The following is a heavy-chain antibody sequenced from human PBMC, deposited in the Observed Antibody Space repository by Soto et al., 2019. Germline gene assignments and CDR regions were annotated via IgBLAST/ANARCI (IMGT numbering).Heavy chain of an antibody. Sequence: QVQLVESGGGVVQSGRSLRLSCAASGFTFSSYGMHWVRQAPGKGLEWVGVVSYDGSEKYYADSVRGRFTISRDNSRNTLSLEMNSLRADDTALYYCAKDRSVGCCGDCHFDSWGQGTLVTVSS. CDR2: VSYDGSEK. CDR1: GFTFSSYG. J-gene: IGHJ4*02. V-gene: IGHV3-30*18. D-gene: IGHD2-21*02. CDR3: AKDRSVGCCGDCHFDS.